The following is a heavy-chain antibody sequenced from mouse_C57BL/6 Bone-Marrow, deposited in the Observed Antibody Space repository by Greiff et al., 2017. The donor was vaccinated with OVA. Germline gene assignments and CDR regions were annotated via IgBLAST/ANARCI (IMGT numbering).Heavy chain of an antibody. CDR1: GYTFTDYN. D-gene: IGHD4-1*01. CDR3: ATSFNWGLDY. CDR2: INPNNGGT. V-gene: IGHV1-22*01. Sequence: VQLQQSGPELVKPGASVKMSCKASGYTFTDYNMHWVKQSHGKSLEWIGYINPNNGGTSYNQKFKGKATLTVNKSSSTAYMELRSLTSEDSAVYYCATSFNWGLDYWGQGTTLTVSS. J-gene: IGHJ2*01.